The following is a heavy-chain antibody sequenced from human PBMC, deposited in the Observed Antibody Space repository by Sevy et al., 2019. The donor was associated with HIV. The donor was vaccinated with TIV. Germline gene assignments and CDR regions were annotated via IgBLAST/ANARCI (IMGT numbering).Heavy chain of an antibody. Sequence: GGSLRLSCAASGFTFSDYYMSWIRQAPGKGLEWVSYISSSGSTIYYADSVKGRFTISRDNAKNSLYLQMNSLRAEDTAMYYCARGYCSGGSCYRGSYYYYYGMDVWGQGTTVTVSS. CDR1: GFTFSDYY. CDR2: ISSSGSTI. V-gene: IGHV3-11*04. J-gene: IGHJ6*02. CDR3: ARGYCSGGSCYRGSYYYYYGMDV. D-gene: IGHD2-15*01.